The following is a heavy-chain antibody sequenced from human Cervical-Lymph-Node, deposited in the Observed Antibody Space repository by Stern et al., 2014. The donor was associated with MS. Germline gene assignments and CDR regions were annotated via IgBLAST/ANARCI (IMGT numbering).Heavy chain of an antibody. J-gene: IGHJ4*02. Sequence: VQLVESGPGLVKPSETLSLTCTVSGGSTSSYYWSWIRQPPGKGLEWIGYISSSGGTKDNPSLTSRVPISLDTSKNKFSLNLRSVTAADTAVYYCARGYTTSSGRPDYWGQGTLVTVSS. D-gene: IGHD6-6*01. CDR1: GGSTSSYY. CDR3: ARGYTTSSGRPDY. V-gene: IGHV4-59*08. CDR2: ISSSGGT.